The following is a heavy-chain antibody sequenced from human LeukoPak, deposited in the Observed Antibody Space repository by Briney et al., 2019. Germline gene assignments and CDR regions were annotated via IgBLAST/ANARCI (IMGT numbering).Heavy chain of an antibody. CDR2: IYSTPAGGTT. CDR3: TTVLSIAAAGM. D-gene: IGHD6-13*01. J-gene: IGHJ4*02. Sequence: GGSLRLSCAASGFTFSNAWMTWVRQAPGKGLEWIGRIYSTPAGGTTDYAAPVKGRFTISRDDSKNTLYLQMNSLKTEDTAVYYCTTVLSIAAAGMWGQGTLVTVSS. CDR1: GFTFSNAW. V-gene: IGHV3-15*01.